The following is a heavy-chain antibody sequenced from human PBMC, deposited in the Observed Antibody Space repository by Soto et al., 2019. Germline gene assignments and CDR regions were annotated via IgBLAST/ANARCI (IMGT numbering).Heavy chain of an antibody. V-gene: IGHV3-48*01. CDR2: ISSSSSTI. CDR3: ASLRPDPV. J-gene: IGHJ4*02. Sequence: EVQLVESGGGLVQPGGSLRLSCAASGFTFSSYSMNWVRQAPGKGLEWVSYISSSSSTIYYADSVKGRFSISRDNAKNALYLQMNSLRAEDTAVYYCASLRPDPVWGQGTLVTVSS. CDR1: GFTFSSYS. D-gene: IGHD4-17*01.